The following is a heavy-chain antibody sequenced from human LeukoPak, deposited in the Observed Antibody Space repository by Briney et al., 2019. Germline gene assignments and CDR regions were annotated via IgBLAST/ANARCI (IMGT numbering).Heavy chain of an antibody. CDR1: GFTFTSHG. V-gene: IGHV3-21*01. Sequence: GGSLRLSCAASGFTFTSHGMNWVRQAPGKGLERVSSIGSRSTSIYYADSVKGRFTISRDNAKNSLYLQMNSLRAEDTAVYYCARETSESFDIWGQGTMVTVSS. CDR3: ARETSESFDI. J-gene: IGHJ3*02. CDR2: IGSRSTSI. D-gene: IGHD2-2*01.